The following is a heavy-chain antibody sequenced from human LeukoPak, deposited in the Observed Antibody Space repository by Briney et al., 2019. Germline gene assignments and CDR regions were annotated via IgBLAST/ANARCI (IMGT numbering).Heavy chain of an antibody. V-gene: IGHV4-38-2*02. J-gene: IGHJ6*04. CDR1: GYSISSGYY. CDR2: IHHSGST. CDR3: ARDIVVVPAATVDYYGMDV. Sequence: SETLSLTCAVSGYSISSGYYWGWIRQPPGKGLEWIGSIHHSGSTYYNPSLKSRVTISVDTSKNQFSLKLSSVTAADTAVYYCARDIVVVPAATVDYYGMDVWGKGTTVTVSS. D-gene: IGHD2-2*01.